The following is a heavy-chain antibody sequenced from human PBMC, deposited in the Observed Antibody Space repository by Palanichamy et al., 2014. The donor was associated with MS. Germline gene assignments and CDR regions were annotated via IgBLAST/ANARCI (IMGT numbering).Heavy chain of an antibody. Sequence: QVTLKESGPALVKPTQTLTLTCTFSGFSLSTSGMRVSWIRQPPGKALEWLARIDWDDDKFYSTSLKTRLTISKDTSKNQVVLTMTNMDPVDTATYYCARIRSDYEFDYWGQGTQVTVSS. CDR2: IDWDDDK. CDR3: ARIRSDYEFDY. V-gene: IGHV2-70*04. D-gene: IGHD5-12*01. CDR1: GFSLSTSGMR. J-gene: IGHJ4*02.